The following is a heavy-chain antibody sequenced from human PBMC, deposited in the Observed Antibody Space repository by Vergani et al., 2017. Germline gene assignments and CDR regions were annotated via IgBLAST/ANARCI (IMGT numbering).Heavy chain of an antibody. CDR3: ARDDDGSLTLFGY. CDR2: IIPILGTA. D-gene: IGHD5-24*01. V-gene: IGHV1-69*01. CDR1: GGTFSSYA. Sequence: QVQLVQSGAEVKTPGSSLKVSCKASGGTFSSYALSWVRQAPGQGLAGMGGIIPILGTANYAQKFQGTVTIPADESTSTAYMELSSLRSEDTAVYYCARDDDGSLTLFGYWGQGTLVTVSS. J-gene: IGHJ4*02.